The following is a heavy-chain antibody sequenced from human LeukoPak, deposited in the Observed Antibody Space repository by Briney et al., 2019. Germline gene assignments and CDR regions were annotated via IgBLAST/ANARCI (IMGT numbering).Heavy chain of an antibody. Sequence: GESLRLSCAASGFTFSSYAMTWDRQAPGKCLEWVSGISGSGGVTNYADSVKGRFTSSRDNSRNTVYLQMKSLSAEDTAVYYCAKGVHVAAVGHYFDSWGQGTLVTVSS. J-gene: IGHJ4*02. V-gene: IGHV3-23*01. CDR3: AKGVHVAAVGHYFDS. CDR2: ISGSGGVT. CDR1: GFTFSSYA. D-gene: IGHD2-15*01.